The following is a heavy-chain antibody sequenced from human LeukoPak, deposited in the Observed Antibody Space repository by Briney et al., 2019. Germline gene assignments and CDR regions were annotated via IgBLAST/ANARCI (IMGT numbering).Heavy chain of an antibody. CDR2: INHSGST. Sequence: SETLSLTCAVYGGSFSGQYWSWIRHPPGKGLEWLGEINHSGSTNYNPSLKSRVTISVDTSKNQYSLKLSSVTAADTAVYYCARGPVGATTRHFDYWGRGTLVTVSS. J-gene: IGHJ4*02. CDR3: ARGPVGATTRHFDY. D-gene: IGHD1-26*01. CDR1: GGSFSGQY. V-gene: IGHV4-34*01.